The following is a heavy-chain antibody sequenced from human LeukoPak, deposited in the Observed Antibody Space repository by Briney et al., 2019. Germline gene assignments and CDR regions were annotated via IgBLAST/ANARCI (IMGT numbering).Heavy chain of an antibody. V-gene: IGHV4-39*02. CDR1: GGSISSSSYY. J-gene: IGHJ4*02. CDR2: IYYSGST. D-gene: IGHD1-26*01. Sequence: PSETLSLTCTVSGGSISSSSYYWGWIRQPPGKGLEWIGSIYYSGSTYYNPSLKSRVTISVDTSKNQFSLKLSSVTAADTAVYYCARDSRPKGALDYWGQGTLVTVSS. CDR3: ARDSRPKGALDY.